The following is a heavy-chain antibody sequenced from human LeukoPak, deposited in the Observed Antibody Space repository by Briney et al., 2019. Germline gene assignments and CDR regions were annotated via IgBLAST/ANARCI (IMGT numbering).Heavy chain of an antibody. CDR2: IKQDGGEK. Sequence: GGSLRLSCAASGFTFSNYWITWVRQAPGKGLEWVANIKQDGGEKYYMDSVKGRFTISRDNAKNSLFLQMNSLRAEDTAVYYCARGDRVGVTTGHFDYWGQGTLVTVSS. V-gene: IGHV3-7*03. CDR1: GFTFSNYW. D-gene: IGHD1-26*01. J-gene: IGHJ4*02. CDR3: ARGDRVGVTTGHFDY.